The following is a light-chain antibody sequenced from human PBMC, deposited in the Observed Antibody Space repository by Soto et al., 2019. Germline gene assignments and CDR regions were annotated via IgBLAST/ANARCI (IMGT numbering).Light chain of an antibody. CDR2: DVS. J-gene: IGLJ1*01. Sequence: QSALTQPASVSGSPGQSITISCTGTSTDVGRYNYVSWYQQHPGKAPKLMVYDVSNRPSWVSNRFSGSKSGITASLTISGLQAEDEADYYCTLYTSDSTYVFGTGTKVTVL. CDR3: TLYTSDSTYV. V-gene: IGLV2-14*01. CDR1: STDVGRYNY.